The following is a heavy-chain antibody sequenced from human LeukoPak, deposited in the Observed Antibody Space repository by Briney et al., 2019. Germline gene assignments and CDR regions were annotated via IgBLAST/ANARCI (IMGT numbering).Heavy chain of an antibody. CDR3: ARDGGGVTAIPMYFDD. CDR1: GGSISSYY. D-gene: IGHD2-21*02. V-gene: IGHV4-59*01. Sequence: PSETLSLTCTVSGGSISSYYWSWFRQPPGEGLEWIAYINYSGSTNYNPSLKSRVTISVDTSKNQFSLKLSSVTAADTAVYYCARDGGGVTAIPMYFDDWGQGTLVTTSS. CDR2: INYSGST. J-gene: IGHJ4*02.